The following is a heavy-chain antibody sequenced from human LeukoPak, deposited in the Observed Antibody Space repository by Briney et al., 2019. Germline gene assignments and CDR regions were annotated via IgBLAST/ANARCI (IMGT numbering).Heavy chain of an antibody. CDR3: ARGMALAAATPDY. CDR1: GYTFTSYD. D-gene: IGHD6-13*01. V-gene: IGHV1-8*01. J-gene: IGHJ4*02. Sequence: GASVKVSCKASGYTFTSYDINWVRQATGQGLEWMGWMNPNSGNTGYAQKFQGRVTMTRNTSISTAYMELSSLRSEDTAVYYCARGMALAAATPDYWSQGTLVTVSS. CDR2: MNPNSGNT.